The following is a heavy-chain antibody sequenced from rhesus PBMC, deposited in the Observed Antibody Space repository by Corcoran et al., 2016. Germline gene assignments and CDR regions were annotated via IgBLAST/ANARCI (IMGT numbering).Heavy chain of an antibody. V-gene: IGHV1S2*01. Sequence: QVQLVQSGAEVKKPGSSVKVSCKASGYTFTDYYMHWVRQAPRPGLEWMGWINPYNGNTKYAQKFQGRVTMTRDTSTSTAYMELSSLRSEDTAVYYCARDKEYCSGIYCGDAFDFWGQGLRVTVSS. CDR1: GYTFTDYY. CDR3: ARDKEYCSGIYCGDAFDF. CDR2: INPYNGNT. D-gene: IGHD2-27*01. J-gene: IGHJ3*01.